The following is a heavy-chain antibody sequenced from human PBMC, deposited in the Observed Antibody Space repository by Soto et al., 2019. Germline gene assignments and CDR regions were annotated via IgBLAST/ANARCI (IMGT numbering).Heavy chain of an antibody. Sequence: PGGSLRLSCVGSGFTFKTDWMTWVRQSPGKGLEEVANIKGDETKENYVDSVKGRFTISRDNAKNSLYLQMNSLRAEDTAVYYCARAPDYYDSSGYYYEPQGAAFDIWGQGTMVTVSS. J-gene: IGHJ3*02. CDR3: ARAPDYYDSSGYYYEPQGAAFDI. V-gene: IGHV3-7*02. CDR2: IKGDETKE. D-gene: IGHD3-22*01. CDR1: GFTFKTDW.